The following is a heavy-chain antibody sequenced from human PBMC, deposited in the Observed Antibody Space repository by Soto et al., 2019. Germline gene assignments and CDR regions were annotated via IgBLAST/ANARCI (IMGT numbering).Heavy chain of an antibody. D-gene: IGHD2-2*01. CDR1: GFTFSSDW. V-gene: IGHV3-7*05. Sequence: EVRLVESGGGLVQPGGSLRLSCAASGFTFSSDWMTWVRQAPGKGLEWVANLRKDGSKTSYLDSVRGRFTISRDNAQSSLYLQMDSLRAEDTAVYYCAREVSPGTSIVYFDAFDIWGQGTMVTVSS. J-gene: IGHJ3*02. CDR3: AREVSPGTSIVYFDAFDI. CDR2: LRKDGSKT.